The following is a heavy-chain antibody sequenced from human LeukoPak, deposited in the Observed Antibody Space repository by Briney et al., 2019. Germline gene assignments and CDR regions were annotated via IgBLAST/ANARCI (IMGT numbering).Heavy chain of an antibody. CDR2: IRYDGTNK. CDR1: GFTFSSYG. J-gene: IGHJ4*02. V-gene: IGHV3-30*02. D-gene: IGHD3-22*01. Sequence: GGSLRLSCAASGFTFSSYGMHWVRQAPGKGLEWVAFIRYDGTNKFYADSVKVRFTISRDNSKNTLYLQMNSLRAEDTAVYYCARAADSSGYLLAYFDYWGQGTLVTVSS. CDR3: ARAADSSGYLLAYFDY.